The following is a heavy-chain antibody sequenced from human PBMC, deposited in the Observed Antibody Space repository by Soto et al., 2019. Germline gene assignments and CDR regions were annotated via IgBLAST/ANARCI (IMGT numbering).Heavy chain of an antibody. CDR2: ISGDGSRS. J-gene: IGHJ4*02. CDR1: GFLFSTYE. D-gene: IGHD6-13*01. CDR3: ARVGWVEAAGKHFDY. V-gene: IGHV3-48*03. Sequence: EVRLVESGGGLVPPGGSLRLSCEGSGFLFSTYEMIWVRRAPGKGLEWVSYISGDGSRSYRADSVKGRFSISRDNAKNSVYLQKNSLGADDTAVYHCARVGWVEAAGKHFDYWGQGTLVTVSS.